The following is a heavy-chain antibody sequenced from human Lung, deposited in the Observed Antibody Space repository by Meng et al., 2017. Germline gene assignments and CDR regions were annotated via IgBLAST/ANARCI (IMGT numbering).Heavy chain of an antibody. V-gene: IGHV4-30-4*01. CDR2: IYNSGST. CDR1: GGSIHSSNYY. J-gene: IGHJ2*01. Sequence: QIQWEESGPGLVNPSQTLSPTCTVSGGSIHSSNYYWSWIRQPPGKGLEWSGHIYNSGSTYYNPSLKSRITISVDTSKNQFSLKLSSVTAADTAVYYCARGQKGYFDLWGRGTLVTVSS. CDR3: ARGQKGYFDL.